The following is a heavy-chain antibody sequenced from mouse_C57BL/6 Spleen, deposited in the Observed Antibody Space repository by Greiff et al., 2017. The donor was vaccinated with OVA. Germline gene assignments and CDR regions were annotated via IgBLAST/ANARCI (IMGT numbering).Heavy chain of an antibody. Sequence: QVQLQQSGAELVRPGPSVKVSCKASGYAFTNYLIEWVKQRPGQGLEWIGVITPGSGGTNYNEKFKGKATLTADKSASHAYRQHSSLTSEDSAVYVCAISGITTVVEGYFDYWGQGTTLTVSS. V-gene: IGHV1-54*01. J-gene: IGHJ2*01. CDR3: AISGITTVVEGYFDY. CDR2: ITPGSGGT. D-gene: IGHD1-1*01. CDR1: GYAFTNYL.